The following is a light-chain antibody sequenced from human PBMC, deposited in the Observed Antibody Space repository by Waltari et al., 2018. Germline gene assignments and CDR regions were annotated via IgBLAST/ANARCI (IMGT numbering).Light chain of an antibody. J-gene: IGKJ1*01. CDR3: QQYNNWPPWT. Sequence: EIVMTQSPATLSVSPGERATLSCRASQSVRNNLVWYQQKPGQAPRLLIYGASTRVTGIPARFSDSVSGTESTLTISSMQSEDFAVYDCQQYNNWPPWTFGQGTKVEIK. CDR2: GAS. CDR1: QSVRNN. V-gene: IGKV3-15*01.